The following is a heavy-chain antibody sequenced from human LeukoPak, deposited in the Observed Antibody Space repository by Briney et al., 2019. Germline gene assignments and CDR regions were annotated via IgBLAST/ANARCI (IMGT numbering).Heavy chain of an antibody. Sequence: GGSLRLSRAASGFTFSSYGMHWVRQAPGKGLEWVAVIWYDGSNKYYADSVKGRFTISRDNSKNTLYLQMNSLRAEDTAVYYCASNIAVAGTIGNGMDVWGQGTTVTVSS. CDR2: IWYDGSNK. J-gene: IGHJ6*02. D-gene: IGHD6-19*01. CDR1: GFTFSSYG. V-gene: IGHV3-33*01. CDR3: ASNIAVAGTIGNGMDV.